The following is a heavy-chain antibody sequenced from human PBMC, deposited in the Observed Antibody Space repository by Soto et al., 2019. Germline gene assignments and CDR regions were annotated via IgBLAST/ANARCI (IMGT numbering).Heavy chain of an antibody. CDR2: ISAYNGNT. D-gene: IGHD2-15*01. CDR3: AQRGGYCSGVSFYYAFDI. Sequence: QVQLVQSGAEVKKPGASVKVSCKASGYTFTSYGITWVRQAPGQGLERRGWISAYNGNTNYAQKLQGRVTMTTDTSTSTAYMELRSLRADDTAVYYCAQRGGYCSGVSFYYAFDIWGQGTMVTVSS. CDR1: GYTFTSYG. J-gene: IGHJ3*02. V-gene: IGHV1-18*01.